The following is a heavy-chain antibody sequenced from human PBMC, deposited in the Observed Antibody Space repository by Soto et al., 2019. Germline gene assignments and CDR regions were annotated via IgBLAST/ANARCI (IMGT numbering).Heavy chain of an antibody. CDR2: VSGSGRST. J-gene: IGHJ4*02. D-gene: IGHD4-17*01. CDR3: AKVPSDYAFDY. Sequence: PVGSLRHSCTASGLHFISYAMSWVRQAPGKGLEWVSAVSGSGRSTYYADSVKGRFTISRDNSKNTLYLQMNSLRAEDTAVYYCAKVPSDYAFDYWGQGTLVTVSS. V-gene: IGHV3-23*01. CDR1: GLHFISYA.